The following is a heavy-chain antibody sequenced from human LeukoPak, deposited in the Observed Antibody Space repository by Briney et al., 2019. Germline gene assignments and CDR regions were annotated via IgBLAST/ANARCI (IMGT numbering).Heavy chain of an antibody. Sequence: SVKVSCKASGGTFSSYAISWVRQAPGQGLEWMGGIIPIFGTANYAQKFQGRVTITADESTSTAYMELSSLRSEDTAVYYCARSFYPLITVRPPEYWGQGTLVTVSS. J-gene: IGHJ4*02. CDR2: IIPIFGTA. V-gene: IGHV1-69*13. D-gene: IGHD4-17*01. CDR3: ARSFYPLITVRPPEY. CDR1: GGTFSSYA.